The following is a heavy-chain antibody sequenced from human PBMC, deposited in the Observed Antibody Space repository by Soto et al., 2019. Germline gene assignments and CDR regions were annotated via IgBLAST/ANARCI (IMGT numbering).Heavy chain of an antibody. CDR2: INPNSRGT. Sequence: ASVEVSCKASGYTFTDYFIHWVRQAPGQGFEWMGWINPNSRGTDYAQKFQGRVTMTRDTSNSTAYMELRGLTSDDPAVYYCARVTLKAGNWSDPWGQGTLVTVSS. CDR1: GYTFTDYF. CDR3: ARVTLKAGNWSDP. J-gene: IGHJ5*02. V-gene: IGHV1-2*02.